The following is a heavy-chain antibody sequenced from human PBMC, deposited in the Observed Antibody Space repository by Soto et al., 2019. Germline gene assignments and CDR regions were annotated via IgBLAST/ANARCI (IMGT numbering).Heavy chain of an antibody. Sequence: PGGSLRLSCAASRFTFSSYWMHWVRQAPGRGLVWVSRINSDGSSTSYADSVKGRFTISRDNAKNSLYLQMNSLRAEDTAVYYCARDRGYDAHDYYYNAMDVWGQGTMVTVSS. CDR2: INSDGSST. V-gene: IGHV3-74*01. J-gene: IGHJ6*02. CDR1: RFTFSSYW. D-gene: IGHD2-15*01. CDR3: ARDRGYDAHDYYYNAMDV.